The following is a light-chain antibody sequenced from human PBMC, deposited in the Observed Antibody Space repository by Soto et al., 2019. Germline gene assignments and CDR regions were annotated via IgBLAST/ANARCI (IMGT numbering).Light chain of an antibody. CDR1: SSDVGAYDY. CDR2: EVS. CDR3: SSYTSSNTWV. Sequence: QAVLTQPASVSGSPGQSITISCTGTSSDVGAYDYVSWYQQHPGKAPKLMISEVSNRPSGVSDRFSGSKSGNTASLTISGLQADDEADYSCSSYTSSNTWVFGGGTKVTVL. J-gene: IGLJ3*02. V-gene: IGLV2-14*01.